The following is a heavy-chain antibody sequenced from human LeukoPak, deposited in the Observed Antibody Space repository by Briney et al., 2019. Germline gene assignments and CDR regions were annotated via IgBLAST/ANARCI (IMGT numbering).Heavy chain of an antibody. CDR2: IRYDGSNK. CDR3: AKGGGYEAQYYYYYLDV. V-gene: IGHV3-30*02. Sequence: GGSLRLSCAASGFTFSDYYMSWIRQAPGKGLEWVAFIRYDGSNKYYADSVKGRFTISRDNSKNTLYLQMKSLRAENTAVYYCAKGGGYEAQYYYYYLDVWGKGTTVTISS. CDR1: GFTFSDYY. J-gene: IGHJ6*03. D-gene: IGHD5-12*01.